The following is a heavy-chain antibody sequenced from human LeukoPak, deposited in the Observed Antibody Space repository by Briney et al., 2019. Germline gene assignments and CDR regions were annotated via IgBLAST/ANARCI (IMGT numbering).Heavy chain of an antibody. J-gene: IGHJ5*02. CDR2: ISYDGSNK. V-gene: IGHV3-30*04. D-gene: IGHD6-13*01. Sequence: GGSLRLSCAASGFTFSSYAMHWVRQAPGKGLEWVAVISYDGSNKYYADSVKGRFTISRDNSKNTLYLQMNSLRAEDTAVYYCARDREAAAAYNWFDPWGQGTLVIVSS. CDR3: ARDREAAAAYNWFDP. CDR1: GFTFSSYA.